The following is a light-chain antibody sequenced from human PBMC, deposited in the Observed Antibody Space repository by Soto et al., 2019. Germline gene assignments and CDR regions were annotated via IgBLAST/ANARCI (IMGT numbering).Light chain of an antibody. V-gene: IGKV3-15*01. CDR3: QQYNNWPPVT. J-gene: IGKJ5*01. CDR2: GAS. CDR1: QSVSSN. Sequence: EFVLTQSPATPSVSPGERATLSCRASQSVSSNLAWYQQKPGQAPRLLIYGASTRATGIPARFSGSGSGTEFTLTISSLQSEDFAVYYCQQYNNWPPVTFGQGTRLEI.